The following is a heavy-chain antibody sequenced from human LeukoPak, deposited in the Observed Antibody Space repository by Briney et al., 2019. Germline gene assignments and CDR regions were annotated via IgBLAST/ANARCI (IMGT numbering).Heavy chain of an antibody. CDR2: IYYSGTT. CDR1: GVSSSSSY. Sequence: PSETLSLTCSVSGVSSSSSYWSWIRQPPGKGLEWIGYIYYSGTTNYNPSLKSRVTMSIDTPKNQVSLKLSSVTAADTAVYYCARQYGIGPIGVCFDPWGQGTLVTVSS. D-gene: IGHD2-8*01. J-gene: IGHJ5*02. V-gene: IGHV4-59*01. CDR3: ARQYGIGPIGVCFDP.